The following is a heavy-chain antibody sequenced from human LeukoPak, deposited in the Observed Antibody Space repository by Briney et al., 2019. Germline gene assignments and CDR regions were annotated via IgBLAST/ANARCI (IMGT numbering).Heavy chain of an antibody. CDR3: ARDGVSYGDYGFDY. J-gene: IGHJ4*02. V-gene: IGHV4-59*01. D-gene: IGHD4-17*01. Sequence: SETLSLTCTVSGGSISTYYWSWIRQPPGRGLEWIGHIYYSGSNNYNPSLKSRVTISVDTSKNQFSLKLSSVTAADTAVYYCARDGVSYGDYGFDYWGLGTLVTVSS. CDR2: IYYSGSN. CDR1: GGSISTYY.